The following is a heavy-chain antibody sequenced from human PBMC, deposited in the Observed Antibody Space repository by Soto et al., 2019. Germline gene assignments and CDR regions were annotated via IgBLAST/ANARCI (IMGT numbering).Heavy chain of an antibody. CDR3: AGDSDFEFEIFSGPLKKKGGFDP. Sequence: SVKVSCKASGGTFSSYTISWVRQAPGQGLEWMGRIIPILGIANYAQKFQGRVTITADKSTSTAYMELSSLRSEDTAVYYCAGDSDFEFEIFSGPLKKKGGFDPWGQGTLVTVSS. J-gene: IGHJ5*02. D-gene: IGHD3-9*01. V-gene: IGHV1-69*04. CDR1: GGTFSSYT. CDR2: IIPILGIA.